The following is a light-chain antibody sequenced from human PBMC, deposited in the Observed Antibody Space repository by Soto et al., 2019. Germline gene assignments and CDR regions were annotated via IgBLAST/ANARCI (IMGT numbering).Light chain of an antibody. V-gene: IGKV1-5*03. CDR1: QNIGSW. Sequence: DIQMTQSPSTLSASVGDRITITCRASQNIGSWLAWYQQKPGKVPKLLTYKASNLETGVPSRFSVSASGTEFTLTISSLQPDDFATYYCQHYHSSPYSFGQGTKLEIK. CDR2: KAS. J-gene: IGKJ2*03. CDR3: QHYHSSPYS.